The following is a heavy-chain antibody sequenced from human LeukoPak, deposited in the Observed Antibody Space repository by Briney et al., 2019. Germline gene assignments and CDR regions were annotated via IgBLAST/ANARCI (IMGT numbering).Heavy chain of an antibody. D-gene: IGHD3-10*01. CDR1: GFTFRSYV. CDR2: ISGSSVTT. J-gene: IGHJ4*02. Sequence: GGALRLSCAASGFTFRSYVMSWVRQAPGKGLEWVSTISGSSVTTYYADSVKGRFTISRDNSKKTLYLQMNSLRAEDTAVYYCAKLDYYGNYWGQGTLVTVSS. V-gene: IGHV3-23*01. CDR3: AKLDYYGNY.